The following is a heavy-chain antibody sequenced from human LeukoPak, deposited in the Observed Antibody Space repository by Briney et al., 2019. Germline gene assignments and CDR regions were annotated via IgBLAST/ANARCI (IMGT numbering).Heavy chain of an antibody. Sequence: GGSLRLSCAASGFTFSSYSMNWVRQAPGKGLEWVSYISSSSSTIYYADSVKGRFTISRDNAKNSLYLQMNSLRAEDTAVYYCARTCMVRGVLFFDYWGQGTLVTVSS. CDR3: ARTCMVRGVLFFDY. D-gene: IGHD3-10*01. J-gene: IGHJ4*02. CDR1: GFTFSSYS. CDR2: ISSSSSTI. V-gene: IGHV3-48*01.